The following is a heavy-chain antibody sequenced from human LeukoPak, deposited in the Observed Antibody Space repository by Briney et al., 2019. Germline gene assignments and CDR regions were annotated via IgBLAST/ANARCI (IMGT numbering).Heavy chain of an antibody. V-gene: IGHV4-4*02. CDR2: IYHSGIT. CDR3: ARGAARHAFDI. Sequence: SGTLSLTCAVSGGSISSTNWWSWVRQPPGKGLEWIGEIYHSGITNYNASLKSRVTILVDKSKNQFSLKLSSVTAADTAVYYCARGAARHAFDIWGQGTMVTVSS. CDR1: GGSISSTNW. D-gene: IGHD6-6*01. J-gene: IGHJ3*02.